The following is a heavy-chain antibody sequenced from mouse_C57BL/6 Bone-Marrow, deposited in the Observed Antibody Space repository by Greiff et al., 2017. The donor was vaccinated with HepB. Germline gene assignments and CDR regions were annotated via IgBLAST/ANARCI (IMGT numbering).Heavy chain of an antibody. CDR2: IDPETGGT. V-gene: IGHV1-15*01. D-gene: IGHD2-4*01. CDR1: GYTFPDYE. Sequence: VQLKESGAELVRPGASVTLSCKASGYTFPDYEMHWVKQTPVHGLEWIGAIDPETGGTAYNQKFKGKAILTADKSSSTAYMELRSLTSEDSAVYYCTRGDYDRFAYWGQGTLVTVSA. CDR3: TRGDYDRFAY. J-gene: IGHJ3*01.